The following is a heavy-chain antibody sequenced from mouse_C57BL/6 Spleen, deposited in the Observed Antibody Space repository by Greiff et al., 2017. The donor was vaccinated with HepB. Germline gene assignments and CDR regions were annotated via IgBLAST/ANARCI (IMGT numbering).Heavy chain of an antibody. J-gene: IGHJ2*01. CDR3: AGLGGGYFDY. V-gene: IGHV3-6*01. CDR2: ISYDGSN. CDR1: GYSITSGYY. Sequence: EVQLQQSGPGLVKPSQSLSLTCSVTGYSITSGYYWNWIRQFPGNKLEWMGYISYDGSNNYNPSLKNRISITRDTSKNQFFLKLNSVTTEDTATYYCAGLGGGYFDYWGQGTTLTVSS. D-gene: IGHD1-1*02.